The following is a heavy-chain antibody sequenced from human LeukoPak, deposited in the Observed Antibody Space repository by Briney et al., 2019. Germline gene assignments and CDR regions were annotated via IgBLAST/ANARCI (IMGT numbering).Heavy chain of an antibody. D-gene: IGHD3-22*01. CDR3: ARAPLYYYDSSGYFPPLFDY. V-gene: IGHV4-61*02. J-gene: IGHJ4*02. CDR1: GGSISSSSYY. Sequence: SQTLSLTCTVSGGSISSSSYYWSWIRQPAGKGLEWIGRIYTSGSTNYNPSLKSRVTISVDTSKNQFSLKLSSVTAADTAVYYCARAPLYYYDSSGYFPPLFDYWGKGTLVTVSS. CDR2: IYTSGST.